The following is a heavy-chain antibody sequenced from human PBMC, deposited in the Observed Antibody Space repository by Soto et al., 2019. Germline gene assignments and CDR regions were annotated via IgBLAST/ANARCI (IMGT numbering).Heavy chain of an antibody. CDR3: ARYLKYSSSSGAFDI. Sequence: GGSLRLSCAASGFTFSSYAMHWVRQAPGKGLGWAAVISYDGSNKYYADSVKGRFTISRDNSKNTLYLQMNSLRAEDTAVYYCARYLKYSSSSGAFDIWGQGTMVTVSS. CDR1: GFTFSSYA. CDR2: ISYDGSNK. J-gene: IGHJ3*02. V-gene: IGHV3-30-3*01. D-gene: IGHD6-6*01.